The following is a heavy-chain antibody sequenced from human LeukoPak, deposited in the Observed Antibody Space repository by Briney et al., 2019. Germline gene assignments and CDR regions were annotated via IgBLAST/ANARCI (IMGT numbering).Heavy chain of an antibody. Sequence: SQTLSLTCTVSGGSISSGGYYWSWIRQHPGKGLEWIGYIYYSGSTYYNPSLKSRVTTSVDTSKNQFSLKLSSVTAADTAVYYCARGYDYGDPYYFDYWGQGTLVTVSS. CDR3: ARGYDYGDPYYFDY. D-gene: IGHD4-17*01. CDR2: IYYSGST. J-gene: IGHJ4*02. V-gene: IGHV4-31*03. CDR1: GGSISSGGYY.